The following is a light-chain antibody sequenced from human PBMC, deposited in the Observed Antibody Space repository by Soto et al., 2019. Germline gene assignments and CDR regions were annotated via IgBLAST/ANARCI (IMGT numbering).Light chain of an antibody. CDR3: QQYNNWSRWT. Sequence: EIVMTQSPATLSVSPGERATLSCRASQSVSSNLSWYQQKPGQAPSLLIYGASTRAAGIPARFSGSGSWTEFTLVISSLQAEDFAVDYCQQYNNWSRWTFGQGTKVEIK. V-gene: IGKV3-15*01. CDR1: QSVSSN. CDR2: GAS. J-gene: IGKJ1*01.